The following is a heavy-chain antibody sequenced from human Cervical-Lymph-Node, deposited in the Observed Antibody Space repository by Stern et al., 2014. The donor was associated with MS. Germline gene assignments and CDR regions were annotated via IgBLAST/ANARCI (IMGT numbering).Heavy chain of an antibody. D-gene: IGHD3-9*01. Sequence: QLVQSGAEVKKPGASVKVSCKASGYTFTSYGISWVRQAPGQGLEWMGWISAYNGNTNYAQKLQGRVTMTTDTSTSTAYMELRSLRSDDTAVYYCARVGVYYDILTGYSTDYGMDVWGQGTTVTVSS. CDR3: ARVGVYYDILTGYSTDYGMDV. J-gene: IGHJ6*02. CDR1: GYTFTSYG. CDR2: ISAYNGNT. V-gene: IGHV1-18*01.